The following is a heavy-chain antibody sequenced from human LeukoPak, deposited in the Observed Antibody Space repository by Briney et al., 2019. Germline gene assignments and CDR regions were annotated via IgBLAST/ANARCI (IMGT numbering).Heavy chain of an antibody. CDR3: ARCRSGYYYDAFDI. CDR1: GGTFSSYA. V-gene: IGHV1-69*13. CDR2: IIPIFGTA. Sequence: ASVKVSCKASGGTFSSYAISWVRQAPGQGLEWMGGIIPIFGTANYAQKFQGRVTITADVSTSTAYMELSSLRSEDTAVYYCARCRSGYYYDAFDIWGQGTMVTVSS. J-gene: IGHJ3*02. D-gene: IGHD3-22*01.